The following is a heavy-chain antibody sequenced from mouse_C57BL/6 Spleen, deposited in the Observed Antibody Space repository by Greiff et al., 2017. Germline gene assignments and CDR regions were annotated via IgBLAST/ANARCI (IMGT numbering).Heavy chain of an antibody. D-gene: IGHD4-1*01. CDR2: IDPEDGET. J-gene: IGHJ3*01. V-gene: IGHV14-2*01. Sequence: VQLQQSGAELVKPGASVKLSCTASGFNIKDYYMPWVKQRTEQGLEWIGRIDPEDGETKYAPKFQGKATITADTSSNPAYLQLSSLTSEDTAVYYCASPLTGRIAYWGQGTLVTVSA. CDR1: GFNIKDYY. CDR3: ASPLTGRIAY.